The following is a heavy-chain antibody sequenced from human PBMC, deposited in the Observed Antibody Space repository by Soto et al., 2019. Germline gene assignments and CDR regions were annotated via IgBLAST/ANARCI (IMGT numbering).Heavy chain of an antibody. D-gene: IGHD5-12*01. CDR2: IYYSGST. J-gene: IGHJ4*02. V-gene: IGHV4-39*01. CDR3: AIKRSGYDLLDY. Sequence: QLQLQESGPGLVKPSETLSLTCTVSGGSISSSSYYWGWIRQPPGKGLEWIGSIYYSGSTYYNPSLKSRVTISVDTSKNQFSLKLSSVTAADTAVYYCAIKRSGYDLLDYWGQGTLVTVSS. CDR1: GGSISSSSYY.